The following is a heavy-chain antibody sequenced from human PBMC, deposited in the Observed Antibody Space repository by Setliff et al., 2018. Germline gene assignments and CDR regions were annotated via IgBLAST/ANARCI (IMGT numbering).Heavy chain of an antibody. Sequence: LRLSCVASGFTLSGYYMAWVRQSPGKGLEWISYISNGGGSFEYYADSVKGRFTISRDYAKNSLYLQVNSLRAEDTAVYYCARDWRHKAMDVWGQGTTVTVSS. CDR3: ARDWRHKAMDV. V-gene: IGHV3-11*04. CDR1: GFTLSGYY. CDR2: ISNGGGSFE. D-gene: IGHD2-21*01. J-gene: IGHJ6*02.